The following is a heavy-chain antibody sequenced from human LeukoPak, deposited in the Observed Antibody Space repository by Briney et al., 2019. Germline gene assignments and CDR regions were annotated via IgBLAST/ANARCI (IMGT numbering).Heavy chain of an antibody. CDR3: ASLVVVAAAWFDP. J-gene: IGHJ5*02. CDR1: GGSISSSSYY. D-gene: IGHD2-15*01. V-gene: IGHV4-39*07. CDR2: IYYSGST. Sequence: SETLSLTCTVSGGSISSSSYYWGWIRQPPGNGLEWIGSIYYSGSTYYNPSLKSRVTISVDTSKNQFSLKLSSVTAADTAVYYCASLVVVAAAWFDPWGQGTLVTVSS.